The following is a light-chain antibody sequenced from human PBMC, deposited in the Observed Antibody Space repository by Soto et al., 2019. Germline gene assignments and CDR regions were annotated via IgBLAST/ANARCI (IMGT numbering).Light chain of an antibody. CDR1: SSDVGNYNR. V-gene: IGLV2-18*01. CDR2: EVS. J-gene: IGLJ1*01. CDR3: SLYTNSNTYA. Sequence: QSALTHPPSVSMSPGQSVTISCTGTSSDVGNYNRVSWYQQAPGTAPKLMIHEVSNRPSGVPDRFSGSKSGNTASLTISGLQAEDEADYYCSLYTNSNTYAFGTGTKVTVL.